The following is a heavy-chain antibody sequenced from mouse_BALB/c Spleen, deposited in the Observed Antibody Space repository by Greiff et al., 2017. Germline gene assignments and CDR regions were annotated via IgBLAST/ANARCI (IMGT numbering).Heavy chain of an antibody. CDR2: IWGDGST. J-gene: IGHJ3*01. CDR3: AKPHYYGSRSLAY. CDR1: GFSLTSYG. Sequence: VHLVESGPGLVAPSQSLSITCTVSGFSLTSYGVSWVRQPPGKGLEWLGVIWGDGSTNYHSALISRLSISKDNSKSQVFLKLNSLQTDDTATYYCAKPHYYGSRSLAYWGQGTLVTVSA. D-gene: IGHD1-1*01. V-gene: IGHV2-3*01.